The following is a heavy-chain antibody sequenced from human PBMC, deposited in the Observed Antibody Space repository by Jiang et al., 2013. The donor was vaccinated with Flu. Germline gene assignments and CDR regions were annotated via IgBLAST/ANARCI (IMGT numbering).Heavy chain of an antibody. D-gene: IGHD2-15*01. CDR2: IYYSGGT. J-gene: IGHJ5*02. V-gene: IGHV4-59*01. CDR3: ARRLGYCSGGSCYSANWFDP. Sequence: GSGLVKPSETLSLTCTVSGGSISSYYWSWIRQPPGKGLEWIGYIYYSGGTNYNPSLKSRVTISVDTSKNQFSLKLSSVTAADTAVYYCARRLGYCSGGSCYSANWFDPWGQGTLVTVSS. CDR1: GGSISSYY.